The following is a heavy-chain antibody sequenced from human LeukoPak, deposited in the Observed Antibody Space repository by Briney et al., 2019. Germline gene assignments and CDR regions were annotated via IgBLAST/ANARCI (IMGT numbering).Heavy chain of an antibody. Sequence: SETLSLTCTISGDSTNTYFWSWIRQPPGRGLEWIGYVYYSGSTNYNPSLKSRVTISVDTSKNQFSLKLSSVTAADTAVYYYARYPNHYYGMDVWGQGTTVTVSS. V-gene: IGHV4-59*01. J-gene: IGHJ6*02. CDR2: VYYSGST. CDR1: GDSTNTYF. CDR3: ARYPNHYYGMDV.